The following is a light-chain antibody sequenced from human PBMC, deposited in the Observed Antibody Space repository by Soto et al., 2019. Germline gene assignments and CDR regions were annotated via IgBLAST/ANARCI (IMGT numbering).Light chain of an antibody. CDR1: QSVSSSY. V-gene: IGKV3-20*01. CDR3: QQYGSSPIFT. CDR2: GAS. J-gene: IGKJ3*01. Sequence: ETVLTQSPGTLSLSPGERATLSCRASQSVSSSYLAWYQQKPGQAPRLLIYGASNRATGIPDRFGGSGSGTDFTLTISRLEPEDFAVYYCQQYGSSPIFTFGPGTKVDIK.